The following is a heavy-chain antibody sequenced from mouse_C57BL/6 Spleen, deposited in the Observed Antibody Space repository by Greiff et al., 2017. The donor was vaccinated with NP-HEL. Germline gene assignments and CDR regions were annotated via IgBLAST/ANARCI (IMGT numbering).Heavy chain of an antibody. D-gene: IGHD1-1*01. CDR3: ARGTTVVATDYLDY. CDR2: IYPGSGST. V-gene: IGHV1-55*01. Sequence: VQLQQPGAELVKPGASVKMSCKASGYTFTSYWITWVKPRPGQGLEWIGDIYPGSGSTNYNEKFKSKATLTVDTSSSTAYMQLSSLTAEDSAVYYCARGTTVVATDYLDYWGQGTTLTVSS. CDR1: GYTFTSYW. J-gene: IGHJ2*01.